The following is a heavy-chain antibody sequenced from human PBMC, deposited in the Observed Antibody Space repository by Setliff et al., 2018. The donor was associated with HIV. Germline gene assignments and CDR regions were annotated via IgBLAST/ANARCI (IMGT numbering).Heavy chain of an antibody. Sequence: GESLKISCKGSGYRFTSYWIDWVRQTPGKGLEWMGIIYLGDYDTRYSPSFQGQVTISADKSTSTAYLQWTSLKASDSAMYYCASGSGIDWFDPWGQGTLVTVSS. J-gene: IGHJ5*02. CDR1: GYRFTSYW. CDR2: IYLGDYDT. D-gene: IGHD3-10*01. V-gene: IGHV5-51*01. CDR3: ASGSGIDWFDP.